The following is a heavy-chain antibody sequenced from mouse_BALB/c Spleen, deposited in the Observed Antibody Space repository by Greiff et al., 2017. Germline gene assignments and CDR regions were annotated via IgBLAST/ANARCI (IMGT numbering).Heavy chain of an antibody. Sequence: QVQLKESGPGILQPSQTLSLTCSFSGFSLSTSGMGVSWIRQPSGKGLEWLAHIYWDDDKRYNPSLKSRLTISKDTSSNQVFLKITSVDTADTATYYCAPIYYGPWFAYWGQGTLVTVSA. CDR2: IYWDDDK. CDR1: GFSLSTSGMG. D-gene: IGHD1-2*01. J-gene: IGHJ3*01. V-gene: IGHV8-12*01. CDR3: APIYYGPWFAY.